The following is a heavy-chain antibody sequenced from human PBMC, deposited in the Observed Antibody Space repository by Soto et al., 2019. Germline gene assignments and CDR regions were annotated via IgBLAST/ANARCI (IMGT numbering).Heavy chain of an antibody. V-gene: IGHV1-2*04. CDR3: ARGNGSSGPLLGAFDI. J-gene: IGHJ3*02. Sequence: ASVKVSCKASGYTFTGYYMHWVRQAPGQWLEWIGWINPNSGGTNYAQKFQGWVTMTRDTSISTAYMELSRLRSDDTAVYYCARGNGSSGPLLGAFDIWGQGTMVTVSS. D-gene: IGHD6-19*01. CDR1: GYTFTGYY. CDR2: INPNSGGT.